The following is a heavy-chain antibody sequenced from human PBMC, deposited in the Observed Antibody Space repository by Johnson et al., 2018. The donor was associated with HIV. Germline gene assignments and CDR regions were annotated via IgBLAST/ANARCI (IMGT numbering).Heavy chain of an antibody. Sequence: VQLVESGGGLVQPGGSLRLSCAASGFTFSSYWMSWVRQAPGKGLEWVANIKQDGGEKYSVASVKGRFTISRDNAKNSLYLQMNSLRAEDTAVYYCARDTYCSGGSCYSNAFDIWGQGTMVTVSS. D-gene: IGHD2-15*01. CDR3: ARDTYCSGGSCYSNAFDI. J-gene: IGHJ3*02. V-gene: IGHV3-7*01. CDR1: GFTFSSYW. CDR2: IKQDGGEK.